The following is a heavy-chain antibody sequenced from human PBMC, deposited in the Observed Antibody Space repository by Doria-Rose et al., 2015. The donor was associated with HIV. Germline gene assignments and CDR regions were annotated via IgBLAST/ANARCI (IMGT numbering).Heavy chain of an antibody. V-gene: IGHV4-61*02. Sequence: QLQGSGPGVVKPSQTLSLTCTVSGGSIGRGSYYWSWIRQPAGKGLEWIGRTYIRGSTDYNPSLQSRVTISVDTSKNQFSLEVNSVAAADTAVYYCARTANWNDGRVDSWGQGTSVIVSS. CDR2: TYIRGST. CDR3: ARTANWNDGRVDS. D-gene: IGHD1-20*01. J-gene: IGHJ4*02. CDR1: GGSIGRGSYY.